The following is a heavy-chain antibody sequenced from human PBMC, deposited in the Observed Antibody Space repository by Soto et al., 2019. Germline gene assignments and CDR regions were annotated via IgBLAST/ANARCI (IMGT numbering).Heavy chain of an antibody. CDR1: GGSLGRSTYD. CDR2: IYYSGNT. D-gene: IGHD6-13*01. CDR3: ASIAAPGTTHFDF. J-gene: IGHJ4*02. V-gene: IGHV4-39*01. Sequence: PSETRSLTCTVSGGSLGRSTYDWDWIRQSPGKGLEWIGNIYYSGNTFYNPSLKSRVTISVDTSKNQFYLHLSSVTAADTAIFYCASIAAPGTTHFDFWGQGTLVTVSS.